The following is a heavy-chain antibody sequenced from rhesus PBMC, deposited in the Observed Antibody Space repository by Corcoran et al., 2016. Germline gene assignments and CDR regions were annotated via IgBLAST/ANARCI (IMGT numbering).Heavy chain of an antibody. Sequence: QVRLQQWGEGQVRPSDTLSLTCAVYGASIRGPYSWTWFRQSPGRGLEWVGYIVGDTGDTKYKPSLKNRVTISTDTSKNQFSLKLRSVSAADTALYYCARGRDYWGRGTLVTVSS. D-gene: IGHD2-21*01. V-gene: IGHV4-73*01. CDR3: ARGRDY. J-gene: IGHJ4*01. CDR2: IVGDTGDT. CDR1: GASIRGPYS.